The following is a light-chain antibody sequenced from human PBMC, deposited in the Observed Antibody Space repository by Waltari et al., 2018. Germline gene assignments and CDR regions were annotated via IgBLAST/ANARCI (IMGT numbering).Light chain of an antibody. V-gene: IGKV3-20*01. CDR3: NQYSNSPFT. CDR1: RSMSSTF. J-gene: IGKJ2*01. CDR2: AAS. Sequence: EIVLTQSPGTLSLSPGERATLSCRASRSMSSTFLAWYQHKPGQAPRLLIYAASTRATGIPDRFSGSGSGTDFTLTVSRLEPEDFAVYYCNQYSNSPFTFGQGTKLEI.